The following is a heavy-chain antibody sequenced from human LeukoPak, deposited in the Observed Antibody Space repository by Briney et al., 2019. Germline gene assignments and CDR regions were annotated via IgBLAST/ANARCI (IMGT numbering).Heavy chain of an antibody. V-gene: IGHV1-18*01. J-gene: IGHJ4*02. CDR3: ARDRQCGY. D-gene: IGHD2-21*01. CDR2: ISPYNGNT. CDR1: GYTFTSYG. Sequence: ASVKVSCKASGYTFTSYGISWVRQAPGQGLDWMGWISPYNGNTNYAPKLQGRVTMTTDTATSTAYMELTSLTSDDTAVYYCARDRQCGYWGQGTLVTVSS.